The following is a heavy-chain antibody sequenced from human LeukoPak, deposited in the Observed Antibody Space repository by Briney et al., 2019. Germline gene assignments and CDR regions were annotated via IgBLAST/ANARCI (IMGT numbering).Heavy chain of an antibody. CDR2: IRYDGSNK. CDR1: GFTFSSYG. Sequence: GGSLRLSCAASGFTFSSYGMHWVRQAPGKGLEWVAFIRYDGSNKYYADSVKGRFTISRDNSKNTLYLQMNSLRAEDTAVYYCARGGGLDYHGSGSLSTRHYSAMDVWGQGTTVTVSS. V-gene: IGHV3-30*02. CDR3: ARGGGLDYHGSGSLSTRHYSAMDV. D-gene: IGHD3-10*01. J-gene: IGHJ6*02.